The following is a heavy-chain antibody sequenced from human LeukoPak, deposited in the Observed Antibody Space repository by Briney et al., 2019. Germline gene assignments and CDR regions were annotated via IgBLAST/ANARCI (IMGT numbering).Heavy chain of an antibody. CDR2: IKQDGSEK. V-gene: IGHV3-7*01. Sequence: GGSLRLSCAASGFTFRSYWMRWVRQAPGKGLEWVADIKQDGSEKHYVDSVKGRFTISRDNAKNSLYLQMNSLRAEDTAVYYCAGVGFWSGYYRLDTWFDPWGQGTLVTVSS. J-gene: IGHJ5*02. D-gene: IGHD3-3*01. CDR3: AGVGFWSGYYRLDTWFDP. CDR1: GFTFRSYW.